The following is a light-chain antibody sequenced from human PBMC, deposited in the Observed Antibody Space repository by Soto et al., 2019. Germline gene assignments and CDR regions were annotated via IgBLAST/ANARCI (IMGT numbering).Light chain of an antibody. J-gene: IGLJ3*02. CDR1: SSNIGSNY. Sequence: QSVLTQPPSASGTPGQRVTISCSGSSSNIGSNYVYWYQQLPGTAPKLLIYSNNQRPSGVPDRFSGSKSGTSASLAISGLRSEDEADYYCAAWDDSLSGPVFGEGTKLTVL. V-gene: IGLV1-47*02. CDR3: AAWDDSLSGPV. CDR2: SNN.